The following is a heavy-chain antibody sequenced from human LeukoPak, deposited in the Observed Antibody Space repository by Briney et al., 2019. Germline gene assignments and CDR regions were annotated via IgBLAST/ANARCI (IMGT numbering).Heavy chain of an antibody. CDR2: INTGNGNT. J-gene: IGHJ4*02. CDR1: GYTVSHYA. Sequence: ASVKVSCKASGYTVSHYAMHWVRQAPGQGLEWMGWINTGNGNTKYSQKFQGRVTLTRDTSAKIAYMEVTSLRSEDTAVYYCATRSASSYGGVFDFWGQGSLLIVSS. CDR3: ATRSASSYGGVFDF. D-gene: IGHD3-16*01. V-gene: IGHV1-3*04.